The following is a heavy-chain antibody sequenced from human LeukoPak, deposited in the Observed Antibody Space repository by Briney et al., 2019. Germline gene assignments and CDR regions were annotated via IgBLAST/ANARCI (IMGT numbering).Heavy chain of an antibody. J-gene: IGHJ6*02. CDR3: AKGGLSTTVTTHGMDV. CDR2: ISYDGSNK. D-gene: IGHD4-17*01. CDR1: GLTFSSYG. V-gene: IGHV3-30*18. Sequence: GGSLRLSCAASGLTFSSYGMHWVRQAPGKGLEWVAVISYDGSNKYYADSVKGRFTISRDNSKNTLYLQMNSLRAEDTAVYYCAKGGLSTTVTTHGMDVWGQGTTVTVSS.